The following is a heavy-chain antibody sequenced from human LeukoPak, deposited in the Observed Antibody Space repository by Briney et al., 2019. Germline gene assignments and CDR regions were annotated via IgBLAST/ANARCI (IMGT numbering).Heavy chain of an antibody. CDR2: ISSGGSYI. J-gene: IGHJ4*02. V-gene: IGHV3-21*01. CDR3: ATSLQAVVDY. Sequence: PGGPLRLSCAASGFTFSSHSMNWVRQAPGKGLEWVSSISSGGSYIYYADSVKGRFTIFRDNAKNSLYLQMNSLRAEDTAVYYCATSLQAVVDYWGQGTLGTVSS. CDR1: GFTFSSHS.